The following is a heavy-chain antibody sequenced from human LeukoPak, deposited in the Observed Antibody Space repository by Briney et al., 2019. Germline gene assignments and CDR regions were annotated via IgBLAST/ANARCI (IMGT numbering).Heavy chain of an antibody. D-gene: IGHD2-2*01. Sequence: GGSLRLSXAASGFTFSSYAMSWVRQAPGKGLEWVSAISGSGGSTYYADSVKGRFTISRDNSKNTLYLQMNSLRAEDTAVYYCAKDAPVNIVVVPAANSWGQGTLVTVSS. J-gene: IGHJ4*02. V-gene: IGHV3-23*01. CDR2: ISGSGGST. CDR1: GFTFSSYA. CDR3: AKDAPVNIVVVPAANS.